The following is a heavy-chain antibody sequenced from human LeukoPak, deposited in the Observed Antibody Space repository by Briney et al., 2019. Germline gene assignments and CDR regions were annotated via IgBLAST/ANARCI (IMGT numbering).Heavy chain of an antibody. J-gene: IGHJ4*02. Sequence: GASVKVSCKASGYTFTGYYMHWVRQTPGQGLEWMGGINPNSGDTNYLQKFQGRVTMTRDTSIATVFMNLSRLGFDDTALYYCARRGYSGFSFYYWGQGTLVTVSS. CDR3: ARRGYSGFSFYY. CDR2: INPNSGDT. V-gene: IGHV1-2*02. D-gene: IGHD5-12*01. CDR1: GYTFTGYY.